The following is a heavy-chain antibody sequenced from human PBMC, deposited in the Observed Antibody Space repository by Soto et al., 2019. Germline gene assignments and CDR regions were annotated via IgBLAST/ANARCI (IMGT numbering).Heavy chain of an antibody. CDR2: TYYRSKWYY. V-gene: IGHV6-1*01. CDR3: ARGLWSGYYSNWFDP. Sequence: PSQTLSLTCAISGDSVSSNSAAWTWIRQSPSGGLEWLGRTYYRSKWYYDYAISVKSRITINPDTSKNQFSLQLNSVTPEDTAVYYCARGLWSGYYSNWFDPWGQGTLVTSPQ. D-gene: IGHD3-3*01. CDR1: GDSVSSNSAA. J-gene: IGHJ5*02.